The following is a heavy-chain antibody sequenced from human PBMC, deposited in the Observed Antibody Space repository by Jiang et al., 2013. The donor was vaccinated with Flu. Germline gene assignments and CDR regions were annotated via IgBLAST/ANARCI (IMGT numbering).Heavy chain of an antibody. V-gene: IGHV3-30*18. D-gene: IGHD3-22*01. CDR2: ISYDGDNK. J-gene: IGHJ4*02. CDR3: AKDLYYYDSSGDLDY. CDR1: GFTFSDFG. Sequence: QLVESGGGVVQPGRSLRLSCAVSGFTFSDFGMHWVRQAPGKGLEWVAVISYDGDNKYYADSVKGRFTISRDNSKNTVFLQMNSLRAEGTAVYYCAKDLYYYDSSGDLDYWGQGTLVTVSS.